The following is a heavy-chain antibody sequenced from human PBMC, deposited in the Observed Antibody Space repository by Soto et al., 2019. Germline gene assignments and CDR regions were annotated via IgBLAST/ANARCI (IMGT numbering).Heavy chain of an antibody. CDR1: GYAISSGFY. V-gene: IGHV4-38-2*01. CDR3: ATRITVFGLLIPPFDP. D-gene: IGHD3-3*01. Sequence: SETLSLTCDVSGYAISSGFYWAWIRQPPGKRLEWIGNIYHTGTTYYNPSLKTRVTMSVDTSKNQFSLRLSSVTAADTAIYYCATRITVFGLLIPPFDPWGQGTQVTVSS. J-gene: IGHJ5*02. CDR2: IYHTGTT.